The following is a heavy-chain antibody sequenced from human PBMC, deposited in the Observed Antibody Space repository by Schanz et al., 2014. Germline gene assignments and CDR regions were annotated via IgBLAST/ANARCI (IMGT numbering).Heavy chain of an antibody. V-gene: IGHV3-23*01. Sequence: EVHLLDSGGGLVQPGGSLRLSCAASGFTFSSYAMSWVRQAPGKGLEWVSAINTGVNTYYADSVRGRFTMSRDNSKNTLYLQMNSLRAEDTAVYYCAKVRYSSGWRGDYFDEWGQGTLVTVAS. CDR1: GFTFSSYA. CDR2: INTGVNT. CDR3: AKVRYSSGWRGDYFDE. D-gene: IGHD6-25*01. J-gene: IGHJ4*02.